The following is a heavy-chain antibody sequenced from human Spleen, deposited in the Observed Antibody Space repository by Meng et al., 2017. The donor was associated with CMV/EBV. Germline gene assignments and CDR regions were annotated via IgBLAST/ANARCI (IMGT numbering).Heavy chain of an antibody. J-gene: IGHJ6*02. CDR1: GDSISRYY. CDR3: AKASADYYDISGYFYYYYAMDV. D-gene: IGHD3-22*01. CDR2: IFHSGSA. Sequence: SETLSLTCTVSGDSISRYYWSWVRQPPGKGLEWIGYIFHSGSANFNPSLQSRVTISVDTSKNQLSLRLSSVTAADTAVYFCAKASADYYDISGYFYYYYAMDVWGPGTTVTVSS. V-gene: IGHV4-59*01.